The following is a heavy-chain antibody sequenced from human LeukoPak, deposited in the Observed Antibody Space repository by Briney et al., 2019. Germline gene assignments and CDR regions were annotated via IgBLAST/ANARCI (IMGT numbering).Heavy chain of an antibody. CDR1: GVPISSYY. CDR3: ASHPLRGGYYYGMDV. CDR2: IYYSGST. J-gene: IGHJ6*02. V-gene: IGHV4-59*08. D-gene: IGHD3-10*01. Sequence: PSETLSLTCTVSGVPISSYYWSWIRQPPGKGLEWIGYIYYSGSTNYNPSLKSRVTISGDTSKNQFSLKLSSVPAADTAVYYCASHPLRGGYYYGMDVWGQGTTVTVSS.